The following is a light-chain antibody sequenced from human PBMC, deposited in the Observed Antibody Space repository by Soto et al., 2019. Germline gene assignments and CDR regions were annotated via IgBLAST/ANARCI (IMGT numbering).Light chain of an antibody. CDR1: RSVTIF. Sequence: GLTLSPGTLSLSEGEGATLSCRASRSVTIFLAWYQKKPGQPPRLLISEASRRATGIPDRFTGSGSGTDFTLTISRLEPEDVAVYYCQQYEAVVPFGQGAK. J-gene: IGKJ1*01. V-gene: IGKV3-20*01. CDR2: EAS. CDR3: QQYEAVVP.